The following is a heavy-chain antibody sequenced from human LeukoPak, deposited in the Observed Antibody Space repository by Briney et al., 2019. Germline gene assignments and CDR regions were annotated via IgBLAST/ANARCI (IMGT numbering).Heavy chain of an antibody. Sequence: GESLKISCKGSGYRFTSYWIGWVRQVPGNGLEWLGIIYPGDSDTKYSPSFQGQVTISADKSNSTAYLQWSSLKASDSAIYYCARLCHKFGDNSSWAFDLWGQGTLVTVSS. V-gene: IGHV5-51*01. CDR2: IYPGDSDT. CDR3: ARLCHKFGDNSSWAFDL. D-gene: IGHD6-13*01. J-gene: IGHJ4*02. CDR1: GYRFTSYW.